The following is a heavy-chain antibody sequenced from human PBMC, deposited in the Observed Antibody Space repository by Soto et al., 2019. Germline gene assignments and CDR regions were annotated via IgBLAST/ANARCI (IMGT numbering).Heavy chain of an antibody. D-gene: IGHD2-2*01. V-gene: IGHV4-59*12. CDR3: ARSSPYRGWFDP. J-gene: IGHJ5*02. Sequence: SETLSLTCTVSGGSISSYYWSWIRQPPGKGLEWIGYIYHSGSTNYNPSLKSRVTISVDTSKNQFSLKLSSVTAADTAVYYCARSSPYRGWFDPWGQGTLVTVSS. CDR2: IYHSGST. CDR1: GGSISSYY.